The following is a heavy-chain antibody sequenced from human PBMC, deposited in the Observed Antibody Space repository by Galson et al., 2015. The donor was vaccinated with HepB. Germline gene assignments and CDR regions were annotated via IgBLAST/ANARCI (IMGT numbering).Heavy chain of an antibody. CDR2: IYYSGST. V-gene: IGHV4-31*03. CDR1: GGSINSGGYY. J-gene: IGHJ6*02. CDR3: ARHIAVVVAATDSYYYGMDV. Sequence: TLSLTCTVSGGSINSGGYYWSWIRQHPGKGLEWIGYIYYSGSTYYNPSLKSRVTISVDTSKNQFSLKLSSVTAADTAVYYCARHIAVVVAATDSYYYGMDVWGQGTTVTVSS. D-gene: IGHD2-15*01.